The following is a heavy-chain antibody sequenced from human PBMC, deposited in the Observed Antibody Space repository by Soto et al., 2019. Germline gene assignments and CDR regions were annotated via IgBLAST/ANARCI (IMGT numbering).Heavy chain of an antibody. CDR3: AKDLGIPRGTLIPNWYDP. D-gene: IGHD1-1*01. V-gene: IGHV3-23*01. CDR2: ISGSGDNT. CDR1: GFTFSIYA. J-gene: IGHJ5*02. Sequence: GGSLRLSCAASGFTFSIYAMSWVRQAPGKGLEWVSVISGSGDNTYYADPVKGRFTISRDNSKNTLYLQMNSLRAEDTAVYYCAKDLGIPRGTLIPNWYDPWGQGTLVTVSS.